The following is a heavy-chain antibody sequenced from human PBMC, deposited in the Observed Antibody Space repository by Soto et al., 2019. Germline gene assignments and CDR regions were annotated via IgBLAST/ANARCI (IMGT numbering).Heavy chain of an antibody. D-gene: IGHD5-18*01. Sequence: SETLSLTCTLSGCSISKVTYYWNWIPQHPGKGLEWIGYIYHSGSTYYSPSLKSRVTISVDRSKNQFSLKLSSVTDADTAVYYCARGRIQLWYPFEYCGQGTLVTVS. J-gene: IGHJ4*02. CDR3: ARGRIQLWYPFEY. CDR2: IYHSGST. CDR1: GCSISKVTYY. V-gene: IGHV4-30-2*01.